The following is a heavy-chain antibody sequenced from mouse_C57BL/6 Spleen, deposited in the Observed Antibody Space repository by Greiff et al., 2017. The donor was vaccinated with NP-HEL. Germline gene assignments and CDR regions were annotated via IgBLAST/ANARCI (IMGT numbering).Heavy chain of an antibody. Sequence: VQLQQPGAELVRPGSSVKLSCKASGYTFTSYWMDWVKQRPGQGLEWIGNIYPSDSETHYNQKFKDKATLTVDKSSSTAYMQLSSLTSEDSAVYYCARSKDYDRTGAWFAYWGQGTLVTVSA. CDR2: IYPSDSET. V-gene: IGHV1-61*01. D-gene: IGHD2-4*01. J-gene: IGHJ3*01. CDR1: GYTFTSYW. CDR3: ARSKDYDRTGAWFAY.